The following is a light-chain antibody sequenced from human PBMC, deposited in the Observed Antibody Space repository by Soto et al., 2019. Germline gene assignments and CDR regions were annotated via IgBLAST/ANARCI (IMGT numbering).Light chain of an antibody. Sequence: EIVLTQSPGTLSLSPGERATLYCRASQSVTSTSFAWYQQKPVQAPRLPIYNTSDRAGGIPARFSGSGSATDFTLPIDRLEPEDFAVYYCQQDSYSLWTFGQGTKV. CDR2: NTS. J-gene: IGKJ1*01. CDR1: QSVTSTS. CDR3: QQDSYSLWT. V-gene: IGKV3-20*01.